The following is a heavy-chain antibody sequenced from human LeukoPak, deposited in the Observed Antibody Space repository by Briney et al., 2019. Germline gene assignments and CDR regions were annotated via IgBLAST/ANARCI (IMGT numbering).Heavy chain of an antibody. J-gene: IGHJ4*02. Sequence: GGSLRLSCAASGFTFRSNWMHWVRQAPGKGLVWVSRINSDGSSTTYADSVKGRFTISRDNAKNTLYLQMNRLRAEDTAVYYCARDLGYNYGPFDYWGQGTLVTVSS. CDR2: INSDGSST. D-gene: IGHD5-18*01. V-gene: IGHV3-74*01. CDR3: ARDLGYNYGPFDY. CDR1: GFTFRSNW.